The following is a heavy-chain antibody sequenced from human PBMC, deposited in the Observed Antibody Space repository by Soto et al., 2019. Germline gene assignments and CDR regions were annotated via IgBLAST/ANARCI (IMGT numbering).Heavy chain of an antibody. CDR3: ARDIVVVPAATAPDY. CDR1: GYTFTSYY. J-gene: IGHJ4*02. D-gene: IGHD2-2*01. CDR2: INPSGGST. V-gene: IGHV1-46*03. Sequence: ASVKVSCKASGYTFTSYYMHWVRQAPGQGLEWMGIINPSGGSTSYAQKFQGRVTMTRDTSTSTVYMELSSLRSEDTAVYYCARDIVVVPAATAPDYWGQGTLVTVSP.